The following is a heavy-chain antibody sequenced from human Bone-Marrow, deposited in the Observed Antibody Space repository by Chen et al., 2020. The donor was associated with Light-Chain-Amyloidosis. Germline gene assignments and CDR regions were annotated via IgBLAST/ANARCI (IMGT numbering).Heavy chain of an antibody. D-gene: IGHD3-9*01. V-gene: IGHV3-23*04. CDR2: ISGSGGSS. Sequence: EAQLVESGGGLVQPGGSLRLSCSTSGFAFSSYAMSWVRQAPGKGLEWCSTISGSGGSSYYEDSVKGRLTISRDNSKNALFLQMNSVRAEDTAVYYCAKDISYDDILPGYPADAFDIWGQGTMVTVSS. CDR1: GFAFSSYA. J-gene: IGHJ3*02. CDR3: AKDISYDDILPGYPADAFDI.